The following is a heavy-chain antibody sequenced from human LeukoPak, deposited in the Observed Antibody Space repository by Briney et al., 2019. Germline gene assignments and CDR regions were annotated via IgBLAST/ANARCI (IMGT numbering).Heavy chain of an antibody. CDR1: GGSISSSNYY. Sequence: SETLSLTCTVSGGSISSSNYYWGWIRQPPGKGLEWIVSIYYSGNTYYNPSLKSRVTISVDTSKNQFSLKLSSVTAADTAVYYCARDHEGDDYWGQGTLVTVSS. CDR2: IYYSGNT. J-gene: IGHJ4*02. V-gene: IGHV4-39*07. CDR3: ARDHEGDDY. D-gene: IGHD3-10*01.